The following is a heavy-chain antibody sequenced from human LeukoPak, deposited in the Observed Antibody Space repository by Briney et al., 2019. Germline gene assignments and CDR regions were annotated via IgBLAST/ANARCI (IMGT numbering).Heavy chain of an antibody. J-gene: IGHJ4*02. D-gene: IGHD3-16*01. V-gene: IGHV3-48*01. Sequence: GGSLRLSCAASGFIFNSYGMNWVRQAPGKGLEWLSYITAESQTIYYADSVKGRFTISRDNAVNSLYLQMDSLRAEDTALYYCAKTGHYYDLDYWGQGALVTVSS. CDR2: ITAESQTI. CDR1: GFIFNSYG. CDR3: AKTGHYYDLDY.